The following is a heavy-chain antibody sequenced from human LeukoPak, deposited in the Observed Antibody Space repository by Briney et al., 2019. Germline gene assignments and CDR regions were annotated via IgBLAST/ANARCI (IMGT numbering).Heavy chain of an antibody. V-gene: IGHV4-34*01. J-gene: IGHJ4*02. D-gene: IGHD5-18*01. CDR1: GGSFSGYY. CDR2: INHSGST. Sequence: SETLSLTCAVYGGSFSGYYWSWIRQPPGKGLEWIGEINHSGSTNYNPSLKSRVTISVDTSKNQFSLKLSSVTAADTAVYYCASALIGDTAMVKSRYFDYWGQGTLVTVSS. CDR3: ASALIGDTAMVKSRYFDY.